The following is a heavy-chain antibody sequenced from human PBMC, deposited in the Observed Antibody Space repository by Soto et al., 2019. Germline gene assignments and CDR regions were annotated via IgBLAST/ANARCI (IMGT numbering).Heavy chain of an antibody. V-gene: IGHV4-59*12. D-gene: IGHD3-3*01. Sequence: SETLSLTCTVSGDSISSLYWSWIRQPPGKGLEWIGYIYYSGSINYNPSLRSRVTISVDPSKNQFSLKLSSVTAADTAVYYCARDSYDFWSGYYRDYYYYGMDVWGQGTTVTVSS. CDR1: GDSISSLY. J-gene: IGHJ6*02. CDR3: ARDSYDFWSGYYRDYYYYGMDV. CDR2: IYYSGSI.